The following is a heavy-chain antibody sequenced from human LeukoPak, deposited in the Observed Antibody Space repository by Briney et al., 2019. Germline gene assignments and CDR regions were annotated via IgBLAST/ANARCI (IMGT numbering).Heavy chain of an antibody. CDR1: GESMIGHY. Sequence: PSETLSLTCAVYGESMIGHYWTWIRQPPGKRLEWIGEIHHSGGTNSNPSLKNRLTMSIDMSKNQFSLKLKSATAADTAVYYCARATASGSGRAYDHWAQGNLVPVSS. CDR2: IHHSGGT. V-gene: IGHV4-34*01. D-gene: IGHD3-10*01. J-gene: IGHJ4*02. CDR3: ARATASGSGRAYDH.